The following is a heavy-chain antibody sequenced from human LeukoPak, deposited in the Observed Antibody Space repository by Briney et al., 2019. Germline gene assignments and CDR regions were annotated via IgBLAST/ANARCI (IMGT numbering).Heavy chain of an antibody. J-gene: IGHJ4*02. CDR3: ARDSHVERDDF. V-gene: IGHV1-18*01. CDR2: ISASNGDT. D-gene: IGHD1-1*01. Sequence: ASVKVSCKASGYTFTNYGITWVRQAPGQGLEWMGWISASNGDTHYSEKFQDRITVTTDTSTSTAYMELRSLVSDDTAVYYCARDSHVERDDFWGQGTLITVSS. CDR1: GYTFTNYG.